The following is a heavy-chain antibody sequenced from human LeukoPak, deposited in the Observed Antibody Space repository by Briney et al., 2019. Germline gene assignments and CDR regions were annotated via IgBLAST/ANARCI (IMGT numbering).Heavy chain of an antibody. D-gene: IGHD6-19*01. J-gene: IGHJ3*02. V-gene: IGHV3-30-3*01. CDR3: ARPSGTGCSYAFDI. CDR2: ISYDGSNK. CDR1: GFTFSSYA. Sequence: GGSLRLSRAASGFTFSSYAMHWVHQAPGKGLEWVAVISYDGSNKYYADSVKGRFSVSRDNSKNTVYLQMNDLRVEDTAMYYCARPSGTGCSYAFDIWGQGTMVTVSS.